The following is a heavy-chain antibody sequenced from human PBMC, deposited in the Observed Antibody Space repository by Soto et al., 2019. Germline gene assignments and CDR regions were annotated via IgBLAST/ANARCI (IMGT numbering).Heavy chain of an antibody. D-gene: IGHD2-2*03. CDR1: GCTFSSYT. Sequence: ASVKVSCKASGCTFSSYTISWVRQAPGQGLEWMGRIIPILGIANYAQKFQGRVTITAEKTTSTAYMELSSLRSEDTAVYYCAGGPVDIVGVPAEGGWFDPWGQGTLVTVSS. J-gene: IGHJ5*02. V-gene: IGHV1-69*02. CDR3: AGGPVDIVGVPAEGGWFDP. CDR2: IIPILGIA.